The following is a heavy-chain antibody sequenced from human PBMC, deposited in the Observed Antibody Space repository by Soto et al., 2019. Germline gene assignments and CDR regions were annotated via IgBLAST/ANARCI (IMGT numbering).Heavy chain of an antibody. V-gene: IGHV3-21*01. D-gene: IGHD3-3*01. CDR2: ISSSSSYI. CDR1: GFTFSSYS. Sequence: GGSLRLSCAASGFTFSSYSMNWVRQAPGKGLEWVSSISSSSSYIYYADSVKGRFTISRDNAKNSLYLQMNSLRAEDTAVYYCARDYDFWSGYYSASAFDIWGQGTMVTVSS. J-gene: IGHJ3*02. CDR3: ARDYDFWSGYYSASAFDI.